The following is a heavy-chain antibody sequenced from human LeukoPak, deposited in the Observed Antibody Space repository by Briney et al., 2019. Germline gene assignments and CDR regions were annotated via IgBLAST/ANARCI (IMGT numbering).Heavy chain of an antibody. CDR3: AKLGSDFSITMIVVVHFDY. J-gene: IGHJ4*02. CDR1: GFTFSSYA. Sequence: PGGSLRLSCAASGFTFSSYAMSWVRQAPGKGLEWVSAISGSGGSTYYADSVKGRFTISRDNSKNTLYLQMNSLRAEDTAVYYCAKLGSDFSITMIVVVHFDYWGQGTLVTVSS. V-gene: IGHV3-23*01. CDR2: ISGSGGST. D-gene: IGHD3-22*01.